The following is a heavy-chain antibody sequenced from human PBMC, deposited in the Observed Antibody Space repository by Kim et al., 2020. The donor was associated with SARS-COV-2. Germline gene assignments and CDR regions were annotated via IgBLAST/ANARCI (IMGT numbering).Heavy chain of an antibody. CDR3: ATSIAGAQ. CDR2: VSSTSSHI. J-gene: IGHJ1*01. Sequence: GGSLRLSCAASGFKFSDYTMIWVRQAPGKGLEWVSSVSSTSSHIHYADAVKGRFTISNDNAKNSVYLQMNSLRAEDTAMYYCATSIAGAQWGQGTPVTVSS. D-gene: IGHD1-26*01. CDR1: GFKFSDYT. V-gene: IGHV3-21*01.